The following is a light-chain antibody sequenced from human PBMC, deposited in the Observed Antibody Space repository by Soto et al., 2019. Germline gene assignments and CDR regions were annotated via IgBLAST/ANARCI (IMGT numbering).Light chain of an antibody. V-gene: IGLV1-44*01. CDR2: SNN. J-gene: IGLJ2*01. CDR3: AAWDDSLNGPV. CDR1: SSNIGGNT. Sequence: QSVLTQPPSASGTPGQRVTISCSGSSSNIGGNTVNWYQQFPGTAPKILIYSNNQRPSGVPDRFSGSKSGSSASLAISGLQSEDESNYYCAAWDDSLNGPVFGGGTKLTVL.